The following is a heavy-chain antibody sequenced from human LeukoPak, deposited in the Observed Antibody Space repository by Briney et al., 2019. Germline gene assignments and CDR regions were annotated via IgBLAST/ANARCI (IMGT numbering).Heavy chain of an antibody. CDR2: IYSGGST. Sequence: GGSLRLSCAASGFSVGSNYMSWVRQAPGRGLEWVSFIYSGGSTYYADSVKGRFTISRDNSKNTLYLQMNSLRAEDTAVYYCARGEYYDTSPTLDYWGQGTLVTVSS. CDR3: ARGEYYDTSPTLDY. V-gene: IGHV3-66*01. D-gene: IGHD3-22*01. CDR1: GFSVGSNY. J-gene: IGHJ4*02.